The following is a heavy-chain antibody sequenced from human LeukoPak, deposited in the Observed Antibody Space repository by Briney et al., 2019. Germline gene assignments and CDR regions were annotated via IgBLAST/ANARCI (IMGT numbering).Heavy chain of an antibody. CDR2: ISSSGSSI. Sequence: GGALRLSCAASGFTFSIYNMNWVRQAPGKGLEWVSYISSSGSSIYYVDSVKGRFTISRDNAKNSLFLQMSSLRAEDTAVYYCARDHSTGHDVFQHWGQGTLVTVSS. CDR1: GFTFSIYN. D-gene: IGHD2-8*02. CDR3: ARDHSTGHDVFQH. J-gene: IGHJ1*01. V-gene: IGHV3-48*01.